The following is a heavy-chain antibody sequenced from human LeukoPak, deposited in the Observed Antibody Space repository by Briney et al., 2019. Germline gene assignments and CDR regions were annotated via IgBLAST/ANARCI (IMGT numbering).Heavy chain of an antibody. CDR2: IYYSWST. D-gene: IGHD3-22*01. CDR3: ARVLPSYYDSSGYRDDAFDI. V-gene: IGHV4-59*01. Sequence: PSETLSLTCTVSGGSINSYYCIWIRQPPGKGLECIGYIYYSWSTNYNPSLKSRVTISVDTSKNQFSLKLSSVTAADTAVYYCARVLPSYYDSSGYRDDAFDIWGQGTMVTVSS. J-gene: IGHJ3*02. CDR1: GGSINSYY.